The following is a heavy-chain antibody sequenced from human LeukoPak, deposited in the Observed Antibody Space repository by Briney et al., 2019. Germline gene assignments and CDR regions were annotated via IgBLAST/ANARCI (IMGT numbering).Heavy chain of an antibody. CDR2: IINTGGST. D-gene: IGHD1-26*01. Sequence: GGSLRLSWAAAGFTVSNYGMSWVRQAPGKGLDWVATIINTGGSTFYVDSVKGRFTISRDNSKNTLYLQMNSLRAEDTALYYCAQGGRLLDYWGQGTLVTVSS. J-gene: IGHJ4*02. V-gene: IGHV3-23*01. CDR3: AQGGRLLDY. CDR1: GFTVSNYG.